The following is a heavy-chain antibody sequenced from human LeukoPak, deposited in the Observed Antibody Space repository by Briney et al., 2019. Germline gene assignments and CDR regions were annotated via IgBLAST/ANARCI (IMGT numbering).Heavy chain of an antibody. CDR3: GRHALRRFGDAFEI. CDR2: IYYSGST. D-gene: IGHD3-10*01. V-gene: IGHV4-30-4*08. CDR1: GGSISSGDYY. J-gene: IGHJ3*02. Sequence: SQTMSLTCTVSGGSISSGDYYWSWIRQPPGKGLEWSGYIYYSGSTYNNPSLKSRVTISVDTSKTQFSLKLSSVTAADTTVYYGGRHALRRFGDAFEIPGPGKIVTVSS.